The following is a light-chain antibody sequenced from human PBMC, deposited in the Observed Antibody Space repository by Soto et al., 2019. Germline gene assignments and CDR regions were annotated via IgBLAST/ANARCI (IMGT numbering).Light chain of an antibody. V-gene: IGKV3-20*01. Sequence: EIVLTQSPGTLSLSPGERATLSCRASQSVSSSYLAWYQQKPGQAPRLLIYGASSRDTGIPDRFSGSGSGTDFTFTISRLEPEDFAVYYCQQYGRSPLTFGGVTKVEIK. CDR2: GAS. CDR3: QQYGRSPLT. CDR1: QSVSSSY. J-gene: IGKJ4*01.